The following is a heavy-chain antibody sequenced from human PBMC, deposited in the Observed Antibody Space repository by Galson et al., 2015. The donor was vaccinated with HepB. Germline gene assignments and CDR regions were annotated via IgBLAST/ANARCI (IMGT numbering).Heavy chain of an antibody. V-gene: IGHV3-33*01. Sequence: SLRLSCAASGFTFSSYGMHWVRQAPGKGLEWVAVIWYDGSNKYYADSVKGRFTISRDNSKNTLYLQMNSLRAEDTAVYYCARGGDIVVVPAAMGYWGQGTLVTVSS. J-gene: IGHJ4*02. CDR3: ARGGDIVVVPAAMGY. CDR1: GFTFSSYG. D-gene: IGHD2-2*01. CDR2: IWYDGSNK.